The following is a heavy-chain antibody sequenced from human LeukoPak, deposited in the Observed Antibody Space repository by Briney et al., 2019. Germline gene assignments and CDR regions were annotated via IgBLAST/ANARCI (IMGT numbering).Heavy chain of an antibody. CDR1: GYTLTELS. CDR2: FDPEDGET. J-gene: IGHJ4*02. Sequence: ASVKVSCKVSGYTLTELSMHRVRQAPGKGLEWMGGFDPEDGETIYAQKFQGRVTMTEDTSTDTAYMELSSLRSEDTAVYYCAAGRRFGELSIGDYWGQGTLVTVSS. V-gene: IGHV1-24*01. D-gene: IGHD3-10*01. CDR3: AAGRRFGELSIGDY.